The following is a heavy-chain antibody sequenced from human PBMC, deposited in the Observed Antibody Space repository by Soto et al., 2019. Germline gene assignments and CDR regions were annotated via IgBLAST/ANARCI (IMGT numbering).Heavy chain of an antibody. CDR3: ARSPGVFDY. J-gene: IGHJ4*02. V-gene: IGHV1-69*14. CDR1: GGTFSSLA. CDR2: LVPVFGTA. D-gene: IGHD3-10*01. Sequence: QVQLEQSGAEVKKPGSSVKVSCKASGGTFSSLAISWVRQAPGQGLEWMGGLVPVFGTANYAQKFQGRVTITADTSTSTSYMELGSLRSEDTAVYYCARSPGVFDYWGQGTLVTVSS.